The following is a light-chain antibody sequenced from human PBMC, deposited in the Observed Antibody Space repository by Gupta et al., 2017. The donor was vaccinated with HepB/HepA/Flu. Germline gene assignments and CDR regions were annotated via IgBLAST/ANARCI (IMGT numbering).Light chain of an antibody. J-gene: IGKJ4*01. CDR3: QQYDNWPLT. Sequence: EVILTQSPIILSVSPGDRVTLSCRASQHVGTNLAWYQQKGGQAPRLLVYGASSRATSIPARFIGSGSETEFSLIINSLQSEDFAFYFCQQYDNWPLTFGGGTRVE. CDR1: QHVGTN. CDR2: GAS. V-gene: IGKV3-15*01.